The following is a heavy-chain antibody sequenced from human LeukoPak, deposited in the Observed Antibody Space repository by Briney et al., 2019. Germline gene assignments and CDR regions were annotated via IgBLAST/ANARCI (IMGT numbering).Heavy chain of an antibody. Sequence: TTSETLSLTCTVSGGSISSNSNYWGWIRQPPGKGLEWIGEINHSGSTNYNPSLKSRVTISVDTSKNQFSLKLSSVTAADTAVYYCARSVPNSGSWGQGTMVTVSS. J-gene: IGHJ3*01. D-gene: IGHD1-26*01. CDR2: INHSGST. CDR1: GGSISSNSNY. CDR3: ARSVPNSGS. V-gene: IGHV4-39*07.